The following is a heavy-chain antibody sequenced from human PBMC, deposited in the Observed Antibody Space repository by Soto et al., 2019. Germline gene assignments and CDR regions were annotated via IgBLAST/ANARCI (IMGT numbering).Heavy chain of an antibody. CDR2: IYYSGST. J-gene: IGHJ4*02. D-gene: IGHD3-22*01. CDR3: ARANYDSSGYPWGY. V-gene: IGHV4-31*03. CDR1: GGSISSGGYY. Sequence: PSETLSLTCTVSGGSISSGGYYWSWIRQHPGKGLEWIGYIYYSGSTYYNPSLKSRVTISVDTSKNQFSLKLSSVTAADTAVYYCARANYDSSGYPWGYWGQGTLVTVSS.